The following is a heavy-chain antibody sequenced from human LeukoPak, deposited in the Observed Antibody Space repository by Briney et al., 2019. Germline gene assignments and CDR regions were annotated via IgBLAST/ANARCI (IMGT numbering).Heavy chain of an antibody. CDR3: ARPRRSEGGSNLRPRYDGFEI. D-gene: IGHD5-24*01. Sequence: PGGSLRLACAASGFTFRTYAMHWVRQAPGKGLEWVTLISYDGNNKYYSDSVMGRFTISRDNSKNTLYLQMDSLRPEDTAVYYCARPRRSEGGSNLRPRYDGFEIWGQGTMITVSS. V-gene: IGHV3-30*14. CDR2: ISYDGNNK. CDR1: GFTFRTYA. J-gene: IGHJ3*02.